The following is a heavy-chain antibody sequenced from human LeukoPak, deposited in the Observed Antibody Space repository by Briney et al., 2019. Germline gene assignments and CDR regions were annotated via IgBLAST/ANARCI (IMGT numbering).Heavy chain of an antibody. V-gene: IGHV3-74*01. Sequence: PGGSLRLSCAASGFTFSSYRMHWVRQAPGKGLVWVSRINSDGSSTSYADSVKGRFTISRDNAKNTLYLQMNSLRAEDTAVYYCARVVGYPGSRGWFDPWGQGTLVTVSS. CDR1: GFTFSSYR. D-gene: IGHD1-26*01. CDR2: INSDGSST. J-gene: IGHJ5*02. CDR3: ARVVGYPGSRGWFDP.